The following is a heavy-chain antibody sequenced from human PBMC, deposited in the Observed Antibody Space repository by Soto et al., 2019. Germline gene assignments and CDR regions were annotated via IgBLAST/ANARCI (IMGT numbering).Heavy chain of an antibody. V-gene: IGHV2-70*04. J-gene: IGHJ4*02. D-gene: IGHD6-19*01. Sequence: SGPYAGEPTQTLTLTCTFSGFSLSTTGMRVSWIRQPPGKALEWLARIDWDDDKFYTTSLKTRLTISKDTSKNQVVLTMTNMDPVDTATYFCARIPGWLQGFDSWGQGTLVTV. CDR3: ARIPGWLQGFDS. CDR2: IDWDDDK. CDR1: GFSLSTTGMR.